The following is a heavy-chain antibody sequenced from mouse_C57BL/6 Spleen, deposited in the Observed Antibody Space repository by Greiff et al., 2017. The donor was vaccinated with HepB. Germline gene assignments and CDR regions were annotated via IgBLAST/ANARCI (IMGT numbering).Heavy chain of an antibody. V-gene: IGHV1-19*01. CDR2: INPYNGGT. Sequence: EVQLQQSGPVLVKPGASVKMSCKASGYTFTDYYMNWVKQSHGKSLEWIGVINPYNGGTSYNQKFKGKATLTVDKSSSTAYMELNSLTSEDSAVYYCARGWLLPDYWGQGTTLTVSS. J-gene: IGHJ2*01. CDR3: ARGWLLPDY. CDR1: GYTFTDYY. D-gene: IGHD2-3*01.